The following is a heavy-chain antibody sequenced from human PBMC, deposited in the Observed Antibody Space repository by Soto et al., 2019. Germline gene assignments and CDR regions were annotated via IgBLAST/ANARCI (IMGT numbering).Heavy chain of an antibody. CDR3: AGSPVTYWYFAL. D-gene: IGHD1-26*01. CDR2: ISGSGDST. CDR1: GFTFSTYA. V-gene: IGHV3-23*01. J-gene: IGHJ2*01. Sequence: EVQLLESGGGLVQPGGSLRLSCAASGFTFSTYAMGWVRQAQGKGLEWVSAISGSGDSTYYADSVKGRFTISRDNSENTLYLQMNSLRAEDTAVYYCAGSPVTYWYFALWGRGTLVTVSS.